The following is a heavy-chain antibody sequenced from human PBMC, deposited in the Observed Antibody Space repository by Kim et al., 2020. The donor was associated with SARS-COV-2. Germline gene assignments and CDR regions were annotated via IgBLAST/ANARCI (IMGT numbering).Heavy chain of an antibody. D-gene: IGHD3-10*01. CDR3: ATSLQYHSSGTYWGGYVYYGMDV. CDR1: GHTFTKYA. J-gene: IGHJ6*02. CDR2: INAGNGDI. Sequence: ASVKVSCKASGHTFTKYAVHWVRQAPGQRLEWMGWINAGNGDIKYSQKFQGRVTITRDTSASTAHMELSSLRSEDTAVYYCATSLQYHSSGTYWGGYVYYGMDVWGQGTTVTVSS. V-gene: IGHV1-3*01.